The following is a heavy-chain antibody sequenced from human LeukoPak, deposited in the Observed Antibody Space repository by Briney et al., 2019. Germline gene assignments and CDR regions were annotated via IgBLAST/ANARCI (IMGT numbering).Heavy chain of an antibody. CDR3: AKEITITMVRGGIDY. CDR2: ISGSGGST. D-gene: IGHD3-10*01. J-gene: IGHJ4*02. Sequence: GRSLRLSCAASGFTFSSYAMSWVRQAPGKGLEWVSAISGSGGSTSYADSVKGRFTIPRDNSKNTLYLQMNSLRAEDTAVYYCAKEITITMVRGGIDYWGQGTLVTVSS. CDR1: GFTFSSYA. V-gene: IGHV3-23*01.